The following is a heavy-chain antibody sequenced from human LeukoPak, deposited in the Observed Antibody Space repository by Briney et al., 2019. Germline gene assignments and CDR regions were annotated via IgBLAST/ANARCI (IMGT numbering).Heavy chain of an antibody. CDR1: GFIFSNCG. V-gene: IGHV3-23*01. D-gene: IGHD2/OR15-2a*01. CDR2: ISASGSAT. J-gene: IGHJ4*02. CDR3: AREGPRGNSQFDY. Sequence: GGSLRLSCAVSGFIFSNCGMNWVRQAPGKGLEWVAAISASGSATTYADSVRGRFTISRDNSKNTLYLQMNSLRAEDTAVYYCAREGPRGNSQFDYWGQGTLVTVSS.